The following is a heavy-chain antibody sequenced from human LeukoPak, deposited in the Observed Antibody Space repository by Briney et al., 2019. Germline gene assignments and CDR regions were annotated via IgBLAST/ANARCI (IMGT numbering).Heavy chain of an antibody. CDR3: ARGEWELLQSAFDI. J-gene: IGHJ3*02. CDR1: GGSISSGGYY. V-gene: IGHV4-31*03. D-gene: IGHD1-26*01. CDR2: IYYSGST. Sequence: SETLSLTCTVSGGSISSGGYYWSWIRQHPGKGLEWIGHIYYSGSTYYNPSLKSRVTISVDTSKNQFSLKLSSVTAADTAVYYCARGEWELLQSAFDIWGQGTMVTVSS.